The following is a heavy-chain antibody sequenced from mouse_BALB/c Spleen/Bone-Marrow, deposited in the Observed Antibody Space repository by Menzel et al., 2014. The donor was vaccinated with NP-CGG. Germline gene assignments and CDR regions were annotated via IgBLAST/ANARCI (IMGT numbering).Heavy chain of an antibody. J-gene: IGHJ4*01. V-gene: IGHV1S81*02. CDR3: TRSRRAMDH. Sequence: VQGVESGAELVKPGASVKLSCKASGYTFTSYYMCWVKQRPGQGLEWIGEINPSNGGTNFNETFKSKATLTVDKSSSTAYMSLSSLTSEDSAVYYCTRSRRAMDHWGQGTSVTVSS. D-gene: IGHD2-12*01. CDR2: INPSNGGT. CDR1: GYTFTSYY.